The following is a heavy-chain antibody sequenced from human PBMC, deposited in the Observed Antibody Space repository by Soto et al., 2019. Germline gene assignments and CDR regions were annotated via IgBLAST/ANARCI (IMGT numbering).Heavy chain of an antibody. CDR3: ARHVVVPAAISYYYYGMDV. CDR2: INHSGST. CDR1: GGSFSGYY. J-gene: IGHJ6*02. Sequence: SETLSLTCAVYGGSFSGYYWSSIRQPPGKGLEWIGEINHSGSTNYNPSLKSRVTISVDTSKNQFSLKLSSVTAADTAVYYCARHVVVPAAISYYYYGMDVWGQGTTVTVSS. D-gene: IGHD2-2*01. V-gene: IGHV4-34*01.